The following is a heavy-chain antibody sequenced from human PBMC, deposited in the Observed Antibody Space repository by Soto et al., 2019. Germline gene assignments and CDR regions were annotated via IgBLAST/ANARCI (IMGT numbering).Heavy chain of an antibody. D-gene: IGHD2-15*01. CDR3: GGERKDIVVVAAVVYYFDY. CDR1: GFTFSSYW. V-gene: IGHV3-7*03. CDR2: IKQDGSEK. Sequence: GGSLRLSCAASGFTFSSYWMSWVRQAPGKGLEWVANIKQDGSEKYYVDSVKGRFAISRDKAKNSLYLQMNSLRAEDPAVSYCGGERKDIVVVAAVVYYFDYWGQGTQVTVSS. J-gene: IGHJ4*02.